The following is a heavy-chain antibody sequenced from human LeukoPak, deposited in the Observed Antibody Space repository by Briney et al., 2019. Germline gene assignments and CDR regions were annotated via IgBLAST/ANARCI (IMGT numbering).Heavy chain of an antibody. Sequence: SETLSLTCTVSGGSISSYYWSWIRQPPGKGLEWIGYIYYSGSSNYNPSLKSRVTISVDTSKNQFSLKLSSVTAADTAVYYCARDRGEFDYWGQGTLVTVSS. J-gene: IGHJ4*02. CDR1: GGSISSYY. CDR3: ARDRGEFDY. V-gene: IGHV4-59*01. D-gene: IGHD2-21*01. CDR2: IYYSGSS.